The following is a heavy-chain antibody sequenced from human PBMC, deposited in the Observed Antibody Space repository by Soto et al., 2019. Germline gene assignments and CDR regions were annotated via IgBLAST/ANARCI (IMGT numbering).Heavy chain of an antibody. Sequence: GGSLRLSCAASGFTFSSYAMSWVRQAPGKGLEWVSAISGSGGSTYYADSVKGRFTISRDNSKNTLYLQMNSLRAEDTAVYYFAKDSSVTAMARGPYYFDYWGQGTLVTVSS. J-gene: IGHJ4*02. CDR3: AKDSSVTAMARGPYYFDY. D-gene: IGHD5-18*01. V-gene: IGHV3-23*01. CDR2: ISGSGGST. CDR1: GFTFSSYA.